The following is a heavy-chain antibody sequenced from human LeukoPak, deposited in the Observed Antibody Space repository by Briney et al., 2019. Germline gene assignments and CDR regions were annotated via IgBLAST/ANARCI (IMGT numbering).Heavy chain of an antibody. J-gene: IGHJ6*03. V-gene: IGHV3-30-3*01. CDR3: ARDRHVPGLYYYYMDV. Sequence: QSGGFLRLSCAASGFTFSSYAMHWVRQAPGKGLEWVAVISYDGSNKYYADSVKGRFTISRDNSKNTLYLQMNSLRAEDTAVYFCARDRHVPGLYYYYMDVWGNGTTVTVSS. D-gene: IGHD6-6*01. CDR1: GFTFSSYA. CDR2: ISYDGSNK.